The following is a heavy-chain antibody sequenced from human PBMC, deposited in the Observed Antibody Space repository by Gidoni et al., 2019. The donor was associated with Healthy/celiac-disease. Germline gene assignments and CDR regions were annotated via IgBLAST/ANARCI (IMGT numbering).Heavy chain of an antibody. J-gene: IGHJ4*01. D-gene: IGHD3-16*02. Sequence: QVQLQQWGAGLLKPSETLSLTCAGYGVSFSGYSWSWIRQPPGKGLEWIGEINHSGSTNYNPLLKSRVTISVDTSKNQFSLKMSSVTAADTAVYYCARSHPYVCGSYRSDYWGHGTLVTVSA. CDR1: GVSFSGYS. V-gene: IGHV4-34*01. CDR2: INHSGST. CDR3: ARSHPYVCGSYRSDY.